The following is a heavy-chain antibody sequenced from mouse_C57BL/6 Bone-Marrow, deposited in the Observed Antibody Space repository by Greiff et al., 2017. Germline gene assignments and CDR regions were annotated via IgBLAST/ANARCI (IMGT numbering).Heavy chain of an antibody. D-gene: IGHD2-4*01. CDR1: GFNIKDYY. V-gene: IGHV14-1*01. Sequence: EVQLQQSGAELVRPGASVKLSCTASGFNIKDYYMHWVKQKPEKGLEWIGRIDPEAGDTEYAPNFKGKSTMTADTAYNTDYLQLSSLTSEDTAVYYCTTYYHSVAYWGQGTLVTVSA. J-gene: IGHJ3*01. CDR3: TTYYHSVAY. CDR2: IDPEAGDT.